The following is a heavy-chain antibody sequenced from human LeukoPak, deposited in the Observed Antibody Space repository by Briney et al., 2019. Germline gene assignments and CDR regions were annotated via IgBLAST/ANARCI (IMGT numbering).Heavy chain of an antibody. CDR3: ARGGTLGFDYVWGSYPHAFDY. D-gene: IGHD3-16*02. CDR1: GYTFTGYY. CDR2: INPNSGGT. Sequence: ASVKVSCKASGYTFTGYYMRWVRQAPGQGLEWMGWINPNSGGTNYAQKFQGWVTMTRDTSISTAYMELSRLRSDDTAVYYCARGGTLGFDYVWGSYPHAFDYWGQGTLVTVSS. J-gene: IGHJ4*02. V-gene: IGHV1-2*04.